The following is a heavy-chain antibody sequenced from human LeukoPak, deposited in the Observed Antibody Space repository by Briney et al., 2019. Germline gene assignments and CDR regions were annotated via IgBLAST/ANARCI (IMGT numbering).Heavy chain of an antibody. CDR1: GGSFSGYY. J-gene: IGHJ6*03. Sequence: SETLSLTCAVYGGSFSGYYWSWIRQPPGKGLEWIGEINHSGSTNYNPSLKSRVTISVDTSKNQFSLKLSSVTAADTAVYYCAKVVSIEWELLPRDYYYMDVWGKGTTVTISS. CDR3: AKVVSIEWELLPRDYYYMDV. CDR2: INHSGST. V-gene: IGHV4-34*01. D-gene: IGHD1-26*01.